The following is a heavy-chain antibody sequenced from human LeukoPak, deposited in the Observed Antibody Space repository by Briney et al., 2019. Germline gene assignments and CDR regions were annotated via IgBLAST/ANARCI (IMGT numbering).Heavy chain of an antibody. J-gene: IGHJ4*02. CDR1: GFTFSIYW. CDR3: ARGGTYTVDY. CDR2: IKGDGSER. D-gene: IGHD3/OR15-3a*01. V-gene: IGHV3-7*01. Sequence: PGGSLRLSCAASGFTFSIYWMSWVRQAPGKGLEWVATIKGDGSERCYVDSVKGRFTVSRDNAKNSMYLQMNSLRAEDTAVYYCARGGTYTVDYWGQGTLVTVSS.